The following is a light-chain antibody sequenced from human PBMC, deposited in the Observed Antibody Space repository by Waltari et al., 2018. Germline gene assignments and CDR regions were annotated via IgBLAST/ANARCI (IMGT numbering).Light chain of an antibody. CDR2: ETS. Sequence: EIVLTQSPGTLSLSPGERVTLSCRASQTVISSYLAWYQQKPGQAPRLLIYETSSRATGIPDRFSGSRSGTDFTLTINRLEPEDSAVYYCQQYGSSPRYTFGQGTKLEIK. V-gene: IGKV3-20*01. J-gene: IGKJ2*01. CDR3: QQYGSSPRYT. CDR1: QTVISSY.